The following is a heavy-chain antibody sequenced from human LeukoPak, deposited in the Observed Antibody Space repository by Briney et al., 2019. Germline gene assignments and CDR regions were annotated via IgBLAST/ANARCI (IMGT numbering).Heavy chain of an antibody. Sequence: GRSLRLSCVASEFTFSSYGMHWVRQAPGKGLEWVAYIRYDGSDRYYADSVKGRFTISRDNSKNTLYLQMNSLRAEDTAVYYCAKERYSSSSLFAVTPFDYWGQGTRITVSS. V-gene: IGHV3-30*02. CDR3: AKERYSSSSLFAVTPFDY. D-gene: IGHD6-13*01. CDR1: EFTFSSYG. J-gene: IGHJ4*02. CDR2: IRYDGSDR.